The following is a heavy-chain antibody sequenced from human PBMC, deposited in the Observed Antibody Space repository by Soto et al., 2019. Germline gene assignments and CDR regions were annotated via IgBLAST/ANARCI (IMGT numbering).Heavy chain of an antibody. CDR1: GFTFSSYS. CDR3: AREDGSGYDYASDY. V-gene: IGHV3-48*01. D-gene: IGHD5-12*01. J-gene: IGHJ4*02. CDR2: ISSSSSTI. Sequence: GGSLRLSCAASGFTFSSYSMNWVRQAPGKGLEWVSYISSSSSTIYYADSVKGRFTISRDNAKNSLYLQMNSLRAEDTAVYYCAREDGSGYDYASDYWGQGTLVTVSS.